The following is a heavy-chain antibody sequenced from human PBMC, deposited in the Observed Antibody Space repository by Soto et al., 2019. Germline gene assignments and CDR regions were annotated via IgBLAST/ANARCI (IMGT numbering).Heavy chain of an antibody. CDR3: ARGARLNSHKFSFDY. D-gene: IGHD1-1*01. Sequence: GGSLRLSCAASGFPFSSYAVNLLRQSPGKGLEWLSYISSSSATIYYADSVKGRFTISRDNGKNSLFLQMDSLRDEDTAVYYCARGARLNSHKFSFDYWGRGTLFTVSS. V-gene: IGHV3-48*02. J-gene: IGHJ4*02. CDR1: GFPFSSYA. CDR2: ISSSSATI.